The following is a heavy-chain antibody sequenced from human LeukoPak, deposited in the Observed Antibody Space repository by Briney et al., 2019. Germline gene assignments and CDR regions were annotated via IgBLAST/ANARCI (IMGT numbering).Heavy chain of an antibody. CDR2: ISYDGSNK. CDR3: ARARVTIFGVVRSAFDI. CDR1: GFTFSSYA. J-gene: IGHJ3*02. D-gene: IGHD3-3*01. Sequence: GGSLLLSCAASGFTFSSYAMHWARQAPGKGLEWVAVISYDGSNKYYADSVKGRFTISRDNSKNTLYLQMNSLRAEDTAVYYCARARVTIFGVVRSAFDIWGQGTMVTVSS. V-gene: IGHV3-30-3*01.